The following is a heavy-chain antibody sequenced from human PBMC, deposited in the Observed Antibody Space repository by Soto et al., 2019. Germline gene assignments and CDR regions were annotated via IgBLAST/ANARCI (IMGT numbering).Heavy chain of an antibody. J-gene: IGHJ4*02. Sequence: GGSLRLSCVVSGFSVSATSIFWVRQATGKGLEWVSLMHRGGTTDNADPVKGRFTTSRDKSKSTLYLHRNGLRVEDTAVYYCARVNTTLVDHFDCWGQGTRVTVS. CDR3: ARVNTTLVDHFDC. V-gene: IGHV3-53*01. CDR1: GFSVSATS. CDR2: MHRGGTT. D-gene: IGHD5-18*01.